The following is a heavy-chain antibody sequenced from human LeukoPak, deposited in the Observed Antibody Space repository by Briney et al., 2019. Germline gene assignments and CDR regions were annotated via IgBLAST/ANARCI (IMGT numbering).Heavy chain of an antibody. Sequence: GGSLRLSCAASGFTFSSYEMNWVRQAPGKGLEWVSYISSSGSTIYYADSVKGRFTISRDNAKNSLYLQMNSLRAEDTAVYYCARDVAYSGYIYYYYGMDVWGQGTTVTVSS. CDR1: GFTFSSYE. CDR2: ISSSGSTI. CDR3: ARDVAYSGYIYYYYGMDV. V-gene: IGHV3-48*03. J-gene: IGHJ6*02. D-gene: IGHD5-12*01.